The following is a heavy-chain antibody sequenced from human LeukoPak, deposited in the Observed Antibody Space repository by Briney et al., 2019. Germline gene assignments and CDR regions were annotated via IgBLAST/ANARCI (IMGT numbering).Heavy chain of an antibody. V-gene: IGHV4-34*01. CDR3: ARDMDV. CDR2: INHSGST. J-gene: IGHJ6*02. Sequence: PSETQSLTCAVYGGSFSGYYWSWIRQPPGKGLEWVGEINHSGSTNYNPSLKSRVTISVDTSKNQFSLKLSSVTAADTAVYYCARDMDVWGQGTAVTVSS. CDR1: GGSFSGYY.